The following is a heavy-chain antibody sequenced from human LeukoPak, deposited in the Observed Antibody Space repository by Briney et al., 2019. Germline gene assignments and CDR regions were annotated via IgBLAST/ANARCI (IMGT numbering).Heavy chain of an antibody. CDR3: AREAAGSTTVEFDY. J-gene: IGHJ4*02. CDR2: ISTSGSTI. D-gene: IGHD4-17*01. CDR1: GFTFSSYE. V-gene: IGHV3-48*03. Sequence: GGSLRLSCAASGFTFSSYEMNWVRQAPGKGLEWVSYISTSGSTIYYADSVKGRFTISRDNAKNSLYLQMNSLTAENTAVYYCAREAAGSTTVEFDYWGQGTLVTVSS.